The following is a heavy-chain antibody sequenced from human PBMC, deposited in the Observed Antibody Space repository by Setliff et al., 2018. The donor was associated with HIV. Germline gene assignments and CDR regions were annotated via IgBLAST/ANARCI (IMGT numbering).Heavy chain of an antibody. CDR1: GGSISSYY. CDR2: VSTSGST. CDR3: ARDWGYIAATPDY. Sequence: TLSLTCTVSGGSISSYYWSWIRQPAGKGLEWIGRVSTSGSTKYNPSLKSQVTMSLDTSKNEFSLKLSSVTAADTAVYYCARDWGYIAATPDYWGQGTRVPVSS. J-gene: IGHJ4*02. D-gene: IGHD5-12*01. V-gene: IGHV4-4*07.